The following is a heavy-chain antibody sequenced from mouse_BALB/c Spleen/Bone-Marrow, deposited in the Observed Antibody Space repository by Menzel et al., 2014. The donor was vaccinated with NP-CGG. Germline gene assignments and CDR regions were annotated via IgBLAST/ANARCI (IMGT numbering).Heavy chain of an antibody. CDR1: GFPFSGFG. CDR3: TRGGNWEDFDY. D-gene: IGHD4-1*01. Sequence: QLQESGGGLVQPGGSRKLSCAPSGFPFSGFGMHWVPQAPEKRLERVAYISSGSSTIFYADTVKGRFTISRDNPKNTLFLQMTSLRSEDTAMYYCTRGGNWEDFDYWGQGTTLTVSS. CDR2: ISSGSSTI. J-gene: IGHJ2*01. V-gene: IGHV5-17*02.